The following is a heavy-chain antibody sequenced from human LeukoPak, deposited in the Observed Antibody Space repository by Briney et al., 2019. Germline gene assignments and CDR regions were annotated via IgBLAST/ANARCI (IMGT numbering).Heavy chain of an antibody. Sequence: GASVKVSCKASGGTFSSYAISWVRQAPGQGLERMGGIIPIFGTANYAQKFQGRVTITADESTSTAYMELSSLRSEDTAVYYCARSREFSSGYQFYYFDYWGQGTLVTVSS. V-gene: IGHV1-69*13. CDR2: IIPIFGTA. CDR3: ARSREFSSGYQFYYFDY. D-gene: IGHD6-19*01. CDR1: GGTFSSYA. J-gene: IGHJ4*02.